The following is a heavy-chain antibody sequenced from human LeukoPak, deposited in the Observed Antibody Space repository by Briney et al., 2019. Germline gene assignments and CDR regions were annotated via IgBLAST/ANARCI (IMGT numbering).Heavy chain of an antibody. V-gene: IGHV3-23*01. CDR1: GFAFSSYG. CDR2: ISGGGGST. Sequence: QPGGSLRLSCAASGFAFSSYGMSWVRQALGKGLEWVSAISGGGGSTYYADSVKGRFTISRDNSKNTLYLQMNSLRADDTAVYFCARYGSGLYWGQGTLVTVSS. D-gene: IGHD3-10*01. CDR3: ARYGSGLY. J-gene: IGHJ4*02.